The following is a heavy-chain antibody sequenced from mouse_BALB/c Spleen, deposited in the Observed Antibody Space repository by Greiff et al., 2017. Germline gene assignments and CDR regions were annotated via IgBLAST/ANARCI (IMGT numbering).Heavy chain of an antibody. V-gene: IGHV5-17*02. Sequence: EVQLVESGGGLVQPGGSRKLSCAASGFTFSSFGMHWVRQAPEKGLEWVAYISSGSSTIYYADTVKGRFTISRDNPKNTLFLQMTSLRSEDTAMYYCARGSPLSYFDYWGQGTTLTVSS. CDR3: ARGSPLSYFDY. J-gene: IGHJ2*01. CDR1: GFTFSSFG. CDR2: ISSGSSTI.